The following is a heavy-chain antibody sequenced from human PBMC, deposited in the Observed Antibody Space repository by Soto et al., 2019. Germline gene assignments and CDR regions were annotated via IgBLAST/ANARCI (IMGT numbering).Heavy chain of an antibody. CDR2: IYHRGST. J-gene: IGHJ5*02. V-gene: IGHV4-4*02. D-gene: IGHD2-2*01. CDR3: AIRVVPAARRNWFDP. CDR1: GGSISSSNW. Sequence: QVQLQESGPGLVKPSGTLSLTCAVSGGSISSSNWWSWVRQPPGKGRGWIGEIYHRGSTNYNPSLKSRVTISVDKSKNQFSLKLSSVTAADTAVYYCAIRVVPAARRNWFDPWGQGTLVTVSS.